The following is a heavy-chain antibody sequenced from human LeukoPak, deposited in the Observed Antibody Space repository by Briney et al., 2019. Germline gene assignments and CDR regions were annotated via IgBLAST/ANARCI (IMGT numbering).Heavy chain of an antibody. CDR1: GFTFSSYG. D-gene: IGHD1-1*01. CDR3: AKDLKLERRWLFDY. J-gene: IGHJ4*02. V-gene: IGHV3-23*01. CDR2: ISGSGGST. Sequence: PGGSLRLSCAASGFTFSSYGMSWVRQAPGKGLEWVSAISGSGGSTYYADSVKGRSTISRDNSKNTLYLQMNSLRAEDTAVYYCAKDLKLERRWLFDYWSQGTLVTVSS.